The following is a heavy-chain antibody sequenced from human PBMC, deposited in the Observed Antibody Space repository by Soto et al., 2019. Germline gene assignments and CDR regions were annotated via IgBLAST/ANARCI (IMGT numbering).Heavy chain of an antibody. CDR1: GGSINNYY. Sequence: SETLSLTCTVSGGSINNYYWSWIRQPPGKGLEFIGYIYYAGSTTYNPSLKSRVTISVDTSKNQFSLKLSSVTAADTAVYYCGRYGSGSSVWSDPWGQGTLVTVSS. CDR3: GRYGSGSSVWSDP. V-gene: IGHV4-59*01. D-gene: IGHD3-10*01. CDR2: IYYAGST. J-gene: IGHJ5*02.